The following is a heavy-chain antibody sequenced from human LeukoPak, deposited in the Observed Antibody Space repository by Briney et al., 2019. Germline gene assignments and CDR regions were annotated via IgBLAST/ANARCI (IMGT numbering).Heavy chain of an antibody. CDR3: ARGHYYDSSGPFDY. D-gene: IGHD3-22*01. CDR2: ISYDGSNK. Sequence: PGRSLRLSCAASGFTFRTYAMHWLRQAPGKGLEWVAVISYDGSNKYYAESVKGRFTISRDNSKNTLYLQMNSLRAEDTAVYYCARGHYYDSSGPFDYWGQGTLVTVSS. V-gene: IGHV3-30-3*01. J-gene: IGHJ4*02. CDR1: GFTFRTYA.